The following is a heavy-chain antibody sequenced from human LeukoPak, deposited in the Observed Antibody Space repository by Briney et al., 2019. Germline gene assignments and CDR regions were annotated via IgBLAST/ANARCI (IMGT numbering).Heavy chain of an antibody. J-gene: IGHJ4*02. Sequence: GGSLRLSCAASGFTFSSYAMSWVRQAPGKGLEWVSAISGSGGSTHYADSVKGRFTISGDNSKNTLYLQMNGLRAEDTAVYYCAKMALTIRIYGEFDYWGQGTLVTVSS. CDR2: ISGSGGST. D-gene: IGHD4-17*01. V-gene: IGHV3-23*01. CDR1: GFTFSSYA. CDR3: AKMALTIRIYGEFDY.